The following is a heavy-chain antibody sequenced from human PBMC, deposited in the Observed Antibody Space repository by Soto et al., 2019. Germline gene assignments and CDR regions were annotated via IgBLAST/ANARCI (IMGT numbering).Heavy chain of an antibody. Sequence: GGSLRLSCAASGFTFSSYAMHWVRQAPGKGLEWVAVISYDGSNKYYADSVKGRFTISRDNSKNTLYLQMNSLRAEDTAVYYCARDYSSSWSAHYYYYGMDVWGQGTTVTVSS. J-gene: IGHJ6*02. CDR1: GFTFSSYA. V-gene: IGHV3-30-3*01. CDR3: ARDYSSSWSAHYYYYGMDV. D-gene: IGHD6-13*01. CDR2: ISYDGSNK.